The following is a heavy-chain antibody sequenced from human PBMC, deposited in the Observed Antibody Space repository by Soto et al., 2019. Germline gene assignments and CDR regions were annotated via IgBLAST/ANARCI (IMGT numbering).Heavy chain of an antibody. V-gene: IGHV2-5*02. CDR3: AYRSVVRGVFDF. Sequence: QITLKESGPPLVKPTQTLTLTCTFSGFSLSTNVVSVGWIRQPPGKALEWIALIYWDGETRYSPSLEGRLTINKDISKRQVVLTITNMDPVDKATYYCAYRSVVRGVFDFWGQGTLVTVSS. CDR1: GFSLSTNVVS. CDR2: IYWDGET. D-gene: IGHD3-10*01. J-gene: IGHJ4*02.